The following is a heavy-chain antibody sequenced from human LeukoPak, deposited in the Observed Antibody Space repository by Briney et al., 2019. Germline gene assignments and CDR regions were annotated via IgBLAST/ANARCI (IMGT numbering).Heavy chain of an antibody. Sequence: SETLSLTCAVYGGSFSGYYWSWIRQPPGKGLEWIGEINHSGSTNYNPSLKSRVTISVDTSKNQFSLKLSSVTAADTAVYYCARMYKAITMVRGVTRGFDPWGQGTLVTVSS. V-gene: IGHV4-34*01. CDR2: INHSGST. D-gene: IGHD3-10*01. CDR1: GGSFSGYY. CDR3: ARMYKAITMVRGVTRGFDP. J-gene: IGHJ5*02.